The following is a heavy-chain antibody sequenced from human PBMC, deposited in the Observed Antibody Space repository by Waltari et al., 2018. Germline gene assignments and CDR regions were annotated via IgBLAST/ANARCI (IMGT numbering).Heavy chain of an antibody. CDR3: ARVRSGYDITNWFDP. CDR2: FIPSLGIA. V-gene: IGHV1-69*02. Sequence: QVQLVQSGAEVKKPGSSVKVSCKASGGTFSSYTISWVRQAPGQGLEWMGRFIPSLGIANYAQKCQGRVTITADKSTSTAYMELGSLRSEDTAVYYCARVRSGYDITNWFDPWGQGTLVTVSS. CDR1: GGTFSSYT. J-gene: IGHJ5*02. D-gene: IGHD3-9*01.